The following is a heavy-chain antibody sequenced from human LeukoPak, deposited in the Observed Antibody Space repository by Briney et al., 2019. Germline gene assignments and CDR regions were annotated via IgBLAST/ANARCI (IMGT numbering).Heavy chain of an antibody. V-gene: IGHV4-59*01. J-gene: IGHJ6*02. CDR1: GGSISSYY. CDR2: IYYSGST. D-gene: IGHD5-18*01. CDR3: ARGGAASWIQLWSLYYGMDV. Sequence: SETLSLTCTVSGGSISSYYWSWIRQPPGKGLEWIGYIYYSGSTNYNPSLKSRVTISVDTSKNQFSLKLSSVTAADTAVYYCARGGAASWIQLWSLYYGMDVWAKGPRSPSP.